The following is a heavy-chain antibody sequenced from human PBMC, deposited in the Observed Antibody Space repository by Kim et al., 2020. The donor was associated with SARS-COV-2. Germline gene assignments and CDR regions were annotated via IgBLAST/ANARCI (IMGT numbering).Heavy chain of an antibody. D-gene: IGHD2-15*01. CDR3: ARDLLVVVAATSWFDP. V-gene: IGHV3-21*01. J-gene: IGHJ5*02. CDR1: GFTFSSYS. Sequence: GGSLRLSCAASGFTFSSYSMNWVRQAPGKGLEWVSSISSSSSYIYYADSVKGRFTISRDNAKNSLYLQMNSLRAEDTAVYYCARDLLVVVAATSWFDPWGQGTLVTVSS. CDR2: ISSSSSYI.